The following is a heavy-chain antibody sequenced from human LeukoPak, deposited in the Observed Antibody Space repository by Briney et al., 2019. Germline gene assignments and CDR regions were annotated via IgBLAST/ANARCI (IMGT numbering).Heavy chain of an antibody. CDR1: GGSFSGYS. Sequence: SETLSLTCAVYGGSFSGYSWSWIRQPPGKGLEWIGEINQSGSTNYNPSLKSRVTISVDTSKNQFSLKLSSVTAADTAVYYCARGRVRGVIPSHLRYFDLWGRGTLVTVSS. D-gene: IGHD3-10*01. J-gene: IGHJ2*01. CDR3: ARGRVRGVIPSHLRYFDL. CDR2: INQSGST. V-gene: IGHV4-34*01.